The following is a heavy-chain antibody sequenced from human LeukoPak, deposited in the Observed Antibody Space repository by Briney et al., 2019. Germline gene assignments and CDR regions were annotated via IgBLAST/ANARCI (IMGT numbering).Heavy chain of an antibody. Sequence: PSEALSLTCAVSGDSMTSNNWWSWVRQPPGKGLEWIGDIYHTGRTNYNPSLKSRVTISVDKSKKQFSLKLDSVTAADTAVYYCARATEEEGTFMFAFWGQGTLVTVPS. V-gene: IGHV4-4*02. CDR3: ARATEEEGTFMFAF. J-gene: IGHJ4*02. CDR2: IYHTGRT. D-gene: IGHD3-16*01. CDR1: GDSMTSNNW.